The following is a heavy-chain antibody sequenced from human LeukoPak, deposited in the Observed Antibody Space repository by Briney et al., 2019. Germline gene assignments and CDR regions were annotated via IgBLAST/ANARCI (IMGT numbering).Heavy chain of an antibody. V-gene: IGHV4-39*01. CDR2: IYYSGST. CDR1: GGSISSSSYY. CDR3: ARLFVDTAMVTALFSYVFDY. Sequence: SETLSFTCTVSGGSISSSSYYWGWIRQPPGKGLEWIGSIYYSGSTYYNPSLKSRVTISVDTSKNQFSLKLSSVTAADTAVYYCARLFVDTAMVTALFSYVFDYWGQGTLVTVSS. J-gene: IGHJ4*02. D-gene: IGHD5-18*01.